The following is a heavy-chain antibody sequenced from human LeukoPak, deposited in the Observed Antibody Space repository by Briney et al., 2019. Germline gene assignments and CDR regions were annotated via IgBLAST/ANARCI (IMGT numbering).Heavy chain of an antibody. CDR3: ARDRSSCWSPFDY. CDR2: INPSGGSA. J-gene: IGHJ4*02. V-gene: IGHV1-46*01. CDR1: GYTFTSYG. D-gene: IGHD6-19*01. Sequence: ASVKVSCKPSGYTFTSYGISWVRQAPGQGLEWMGIINPSGGSASYAQKFKGSVTMTRDTSTSTVYMEMSSLRSEDTAVYYCARDRSSCWSPFDYWGQGTLVTVSS.